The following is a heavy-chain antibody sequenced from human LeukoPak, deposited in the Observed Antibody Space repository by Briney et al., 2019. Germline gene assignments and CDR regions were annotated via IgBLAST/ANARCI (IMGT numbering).Heavy chain of an antibody. CDR2: LHYSGTT. V-gene: IGHV4-59*02. CDR1: GHFVSDYY. CDR3: ARHSSGWHLDF. Sequence: SETLSLTCSVSGHFVSDYYWSWIRQSPGKGLEWIGWLHYSGTTCYNPSLKGRVTMSLDTSRNQLSLKLSSVTAADTAVYYCARHSSGWHLDFWGQGSLVTVSS. J-gene: IGHJ4*02. D-gene: IGHD6-19*01.